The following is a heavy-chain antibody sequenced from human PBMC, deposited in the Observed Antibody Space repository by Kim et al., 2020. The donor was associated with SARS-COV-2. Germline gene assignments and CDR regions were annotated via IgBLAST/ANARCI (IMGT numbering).Heavy chain of an antibody. CDR3: ASGARYSYGLRFDY. Sequence: SETLSLTCTVSGGSISSYYWSWIRQPPGKGLEWIGYIYYSGSTNYNPSLKSRVTISVDTSKNQFSLKLSSVTAADTAVYYCASGARYSYGLRFDYWGQGTLVTVSS. V-gene: IGHV4-59*13. CDR1: GGSISSYY. J-gene: IGHJ4*02. D-gene: IGHD5-18*01. CDR2: IYYSGST.